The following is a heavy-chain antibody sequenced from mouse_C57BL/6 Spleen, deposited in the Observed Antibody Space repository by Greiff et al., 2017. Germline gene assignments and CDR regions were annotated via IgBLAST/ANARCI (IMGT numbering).Heavy chain of an antibody. V-gene: IGHV5-9*01. CDR1: GFTFSSYT. J-gene: IGHJ2*01. CDR3: ARRDSDEEAFDY. Sequence: EVKLVESGGGLVKPGGSLKLSCAASGFTFSSYTMSWVRQTPEKRLEWVATISGGGGNTYYPDSVKGRFTISRDNAKNTLYLQMSSLRSEDTALYYCARRDSDEEAFDYWGQGTTLTVSS. CDR2: ISGGGGNT.